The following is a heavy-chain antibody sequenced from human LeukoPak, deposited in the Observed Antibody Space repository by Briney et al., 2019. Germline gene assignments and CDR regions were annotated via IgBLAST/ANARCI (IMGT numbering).Heavy chain of an antibody. CDR1: GFTFSDYY. Sequence: KPGGSLRLSCAASGFTFSDYYMSWIRQAPGKGLEWVSYISSSGTTTFYADPVKGRFTISRDNAKNSLYLQMNSLRADDTAVYFWAREETKYYDSTGYHYANYFGNWGQGTLVTVSS. CDR2: ISSSGTTT. J-gene: IGHJ4*02. CDR3: AREETKYYDSTGYHYANYFGN. D-gene: IGHD3-22*01. V-gene: IGHV3-11*01.